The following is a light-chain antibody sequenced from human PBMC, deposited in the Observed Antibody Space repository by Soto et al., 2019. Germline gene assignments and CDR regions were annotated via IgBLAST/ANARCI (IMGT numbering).Light chain of an antibody. CDR3: QQLNSYPLT. CDR2: AAS. V-gene: IGKV1-9*01. Sequence: DIQLTQSPSFLSASVGDRVTITCRASQGISSYLAWYQQKPGKAPKLLIYAASTLQSGVPSRFSGSGSGTEFTLPIVSRQPEDFATYYCQQLNSYPLTFGGGTQVQIK. J-gene: IGKJ4*01. CDR1: QGISSY.